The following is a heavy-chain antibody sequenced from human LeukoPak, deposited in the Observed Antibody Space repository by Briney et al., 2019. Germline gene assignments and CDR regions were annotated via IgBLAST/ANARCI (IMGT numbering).Heavy chain of an antibody. CDR3: ASGSGSYRTPYYYMDV. CDR2: IYSGGST. J-gene: IGHJ6*03. Sequence: GGSLRLSYVASGFTVSSNCMSWVRQAPGKGLEWVSVIYSGGSTYYADSVKGRFTISRDNSKNTLYLQMNSLRAEDTAVYYCASGSGSYRTPYYYMDVWGTGTTVTVSS. D-gene: IGHD3-10*01. CDR1: GFTVSSNC. V-gene: IGHV3-53*01.